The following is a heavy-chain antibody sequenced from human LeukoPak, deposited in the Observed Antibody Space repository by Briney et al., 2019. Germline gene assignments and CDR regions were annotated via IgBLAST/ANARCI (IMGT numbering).Heavy chain of an antibody. D-gene: IGHD5-24*01. J-gene: IGHJ4*02. CDR1: GGSISSGSYY. CDR3: AGEMATIIDY. Sequence: ASETLSLTCTVSGGSISSGSYYWSWIRQPPGKGLEWIGYIYYSGSTNYNPSLKSRVTISVDTSKNQFSLKLSSVTAADTAVYYCAGEMATIIDYWGQGTLVTVSS. V-gene: IGHV4-61*01. CDR2: IYYSGST.